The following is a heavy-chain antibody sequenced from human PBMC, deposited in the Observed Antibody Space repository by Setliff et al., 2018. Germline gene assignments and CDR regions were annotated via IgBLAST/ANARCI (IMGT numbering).Heavy chain of an antibody. J-gene: IGHJ4*02. CDR3: ARVAPYCGRDCFSDFLDY. CDR1: GFTFNDHY. V-gene: IGHV3-72*01. Sequence: QPGWSLRLSCSASGFTFNDHYMDWVRQAPGKGLEWVARIKKKDERYGTEYAASVTGRFTISRDDSKNSLYLQMNSLKTDDTAVYYCARVAPYCGRDCFSDFLDYWGQGALVTVSS. CDR2: IKKKDERYGT. D-gene: IGHD2-21*02.